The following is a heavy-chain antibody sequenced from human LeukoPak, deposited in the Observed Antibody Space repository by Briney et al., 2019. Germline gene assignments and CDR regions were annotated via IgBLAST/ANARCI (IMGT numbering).Heavy chain of an antibody. CDR2: ISTGGDTI. Sequence: GGSLRLSCAASGFTFSDYYMSWIRQAPGKGLEWVSYISTGGDTIYYADSVKGRFTISRDNAEKSVFLQMNSLRAEDTAVYYCARGGPYGDSDAFDIWGQGTMVTVSS. CDR1: GFTFSDYY. V-gene: IGHV3-11*04. CDR3: ARGGPYGDSDAFDI. J-gene: IGHJ3*02. D-gene: IGHD4-17*01.